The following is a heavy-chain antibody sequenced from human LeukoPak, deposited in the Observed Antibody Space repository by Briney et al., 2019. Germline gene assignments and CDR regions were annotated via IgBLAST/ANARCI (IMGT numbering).Heavy chain of an antibody. CDR2: INWNGGST. D-gene: IGHD5-24*01. Sequence: GGSLRLSCAASGFTFDDYGMSWVRQGPGKGLEWVSGINWNGGSTGYADSVKGRFTISRDNAKNSLYLQMNSLRAEDTALYYCARDGEMATIAYYYYYMDVWGKGTTVTVSS. CDR1: GFTFDDYG. CDR3: ARDGEMATIAYYYYYMDV. V-gene: IGHV3-20*04. J-gene: IGHJ6*03.